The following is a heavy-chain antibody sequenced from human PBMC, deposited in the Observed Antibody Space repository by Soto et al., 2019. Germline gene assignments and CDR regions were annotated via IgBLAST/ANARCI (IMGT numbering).Heavy chain of an antibody. CDR1: GGTFSSYA. D-gene: IGHD3-22*01. CDR3: ATTYYYDSSGYYYVEGFDY. CDR2: IIPIFGTA. Sequence: ASVKVSCKASGGTFSSYAISRVRQAPGQGLEWMGGIIPIFGTANYAQKFQGRVTITADKSTSTAYMELSSLRSEDTAVYYCATTYYYDSSGYYYVEGFDYWGQGTLVTVSS. J-gene: IGHJ4*02. V-gene: IGHV1-69*06.